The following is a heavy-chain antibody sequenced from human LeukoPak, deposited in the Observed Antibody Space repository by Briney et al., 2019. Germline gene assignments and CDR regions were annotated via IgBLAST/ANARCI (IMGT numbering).Heavy chain of an antibody. Sequence: GRSLRLSCAASGFTFSSYGMHWVRQAPGKGLEWVAVIWYDGSNKYYADSVKGRFTISRDNSKNTLYLQMNSLRAEDTAVYYCAKQPNAYSSVYYGMDVWGQGTTVTVSS. J-gene: IGHJ6*02. CDR1: GFTFSSYG. CDR3: AKQPNAYSSVYYGMDV. CDR2: IWYDGSNK. D-gene: IGHD6-19*01. V-gene: IGHV3-33*06.